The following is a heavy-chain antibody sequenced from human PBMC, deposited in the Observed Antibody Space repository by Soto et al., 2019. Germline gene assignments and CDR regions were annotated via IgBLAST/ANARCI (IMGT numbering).Heavy chain of an antibody. Sequence: SETLSLTCTVSGGSISGYFWSWIRQPPGKGLEWIGNADYTGNTNYNPSLNSRVTISVDTSKNQFSLILSSVTAADTAVYYCARRYSVYAPGSFDIWGQGTMVTVSS. CDR3: ARRYSVYAPGSFDI. V-gene: IGHV4-59*01. J-gene: IGHJ3*02. D-gene: IGHD5-12*01. CDR2: ADYTGNT. CDR1: GGSISGYF.